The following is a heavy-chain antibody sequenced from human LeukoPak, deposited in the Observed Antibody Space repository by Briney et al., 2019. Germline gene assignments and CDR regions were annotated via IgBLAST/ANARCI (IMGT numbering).Heavy chain of an antibody. CDR2: IKQDGSEK. CDR3: ANHRWGYGMDV. CDR1: GFTFSSYW. V-gene: IGHV3-7*01. J-gene: IGHJ6*02. D-gene: IGHD3-16*01. Sequence: GGSLRLSCAASGFTFSSYWINWVRQAPGKGLEWVAKIKQDGSEKYYVDSVKGRFTISRDNAKNSLYLQMNSLRAEDTAVYYCANHRWGYGMDVWGQGTTVTASS.